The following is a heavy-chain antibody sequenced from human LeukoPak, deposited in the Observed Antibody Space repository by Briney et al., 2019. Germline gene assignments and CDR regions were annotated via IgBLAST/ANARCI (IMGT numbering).Heavy chain of an antibody. J-gene: IGHJ4*02. Sequence: PGGSLRLSCAASGFTFSSYWMSWVRQPPGKGLEWVASIKQDAGTEYSVDSLKGRFTISRDNAYNSLYLQMNSLRAEDTAVYFCARGSRDSSGYRYYLNYWGQGTLVTVSP. D-gene: IGHD3-22*01. V-gene: IGHV3-7*01. CDR3: ARGSRDSSGYRYYLNY. CDR2: IKQDAGTE. CDR1: GFTFSSYW.